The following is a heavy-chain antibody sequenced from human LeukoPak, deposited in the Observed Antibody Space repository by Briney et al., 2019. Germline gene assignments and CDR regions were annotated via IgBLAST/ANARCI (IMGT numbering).Heavy chain of an antibody. D-gene: IGHD3-10*01. V-gene: IGHV4-34*01. CDR2: INHSGST. CDR3: ASQGFGPYYYYMDV. Sequence: PSETLSLTCAVYGGSFSGYYWSWIRQPPGKGLEWIGEINHSGSTNYNPSLKSRVTISVDTSKNQFSLKLSSVTAADTAVYYCASQGFGPYYYYMDVWGKGTTVTVSS. J-gene: IGHJ6*03. CDR1: GGSFSGYY.